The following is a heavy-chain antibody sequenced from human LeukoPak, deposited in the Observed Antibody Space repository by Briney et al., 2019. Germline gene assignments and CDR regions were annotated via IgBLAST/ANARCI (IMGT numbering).Heavy chain of an antibody. CDR3: ATITSMRVVLIS. CDR2: ISDSATNT. Sequence: SGGSLRLSCAASGFTFSSFDMTWVRQAPGKGLEWVSTISDSATNTYYADSVKGRFTISRDNSKNTLYLQMNSLRADDTAVYYCATITSMRVVLISWGQGTLVTVSS. D-gene: IGHD3-22*01. CDR1: GFTFSSFD. J-gene: IGHJ1*01. V-gene: IGHV3-23*01.